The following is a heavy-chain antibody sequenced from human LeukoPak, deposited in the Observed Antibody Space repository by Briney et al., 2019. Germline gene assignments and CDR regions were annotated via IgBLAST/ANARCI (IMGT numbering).Heavy chain of an antibody. CDR1: GFTFSSYS. J-gene: IGHJ4*02. D-gene: IGHD1-26*01. CDR2: ITASGTAM. V-gene: IGHV3-48*02. CDR3: ASSGSYRFDY. Sequence: GGSLRLSCAASGFTFSSYSMNWVRQAPGKGLEWVSHITASGTAMFYADSVKGRFTISRDNAKNSLYLQMNGLRDEDTAVYYCASSGSYRFDYWGQGTLVTVSS.